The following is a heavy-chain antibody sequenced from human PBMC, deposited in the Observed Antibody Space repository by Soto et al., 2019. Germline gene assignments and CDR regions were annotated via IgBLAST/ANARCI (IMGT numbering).Heavy chain of an antibody. CDR2: ISSSSSYI. V-gene: IGHV3-21*01. CDR3: ARDFQPAEFSIWLTYV. D-gene: IGHD3-3*02. CDR1: GFTFSSYS. J-gene: IGHJ6*04. Sequence: GGSLRLSCAASGFTFSSYSMNWVRQAPGKGLEWVSSISSSSSYIYYADSVKGRFTISRDNAKNSLYLQMNSLRAEDTAVYYCARDFQPAEFSIWLTYVWGKGTTVTVSS.